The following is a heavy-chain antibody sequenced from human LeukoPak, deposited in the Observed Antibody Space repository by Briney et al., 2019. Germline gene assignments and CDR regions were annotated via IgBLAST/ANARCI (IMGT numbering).Heavy chain of an antibody. D-gene: IGHD6-6*01. CDR1: GGSISSYY. Sequence: PSETLSLTCAVSGGSISSYYWSWIRQPTGKGLEWIGYIYYSGSTNYNPSLKSRVTISVDTSKNQFSLKLSSVTAADTAVYYCARGESSSAHGGMDVWGQGTTVTVSS. CDR3: ARGESSSAHGGMDV. J-gene: IGHJ6*02. V-gene: IGHV4-59*01. CDR2: IYYSGST.